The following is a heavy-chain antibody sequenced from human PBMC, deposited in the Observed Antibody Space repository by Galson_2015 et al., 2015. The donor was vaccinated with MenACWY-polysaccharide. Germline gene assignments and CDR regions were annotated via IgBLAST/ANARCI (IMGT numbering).Heavy chain of an antibody. D-gene: IGHD2-2*01. J-gene: IGHJ5*02. CDR1: GGSISTNTYY. V-gene: IGHV4-39*07. CDR2: IYSGGKI. CDR3: ARVRVTSYCSRTSCPFDP. Sequence: SETLSLTCTVSGGSISTNTYYWGWIRQPPEKGLEWIGSIYSGGKIYYNPSLKSRVTVSLDMSKSQFSLSLSSVTAADTAVYYCARVRVTSYCSRTSCPFDPWGQGILVTVS.